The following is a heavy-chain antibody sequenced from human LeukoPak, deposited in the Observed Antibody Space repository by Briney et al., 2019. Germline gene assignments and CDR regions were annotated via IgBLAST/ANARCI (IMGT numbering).Heavy chain of an antibody. CDR1: GYTFTSYY. J-gene: IGHJ4*02. Sequence: GASVKVSCKASGYTFTSYYMHWVRQAPGQGLEWMGIINPSGGSTSYAQKFQGRVTMTRDTSTSTVYMELSSLRSEDTAVYYCARESVDGYNLGYLDYWGQGTLVTVSS. CDR2: INPSGGST. CDR3: ARESVDGYNLGYLDY. V-gene: IGHV1-46*01. D-gene: IGHD5-24*01.